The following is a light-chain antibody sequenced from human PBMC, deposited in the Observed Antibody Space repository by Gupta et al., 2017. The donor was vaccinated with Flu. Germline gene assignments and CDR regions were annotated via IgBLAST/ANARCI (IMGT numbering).Light chain of an antibody. CDR1: QSITFY. CDR3: QQSYNTPRT. CDR2: GAS. Sequence: DIQMTQSPYSLSASVGDTVTITCRASQSITFYLNWYQQKAGKAPKLLIYGASTLQSGVPSRFSGSGSGTDFTLTISRLQPEDFATYYCQQSYNTPRTFGQGTKVEIK. J-gene: IGKJ1*01. V-gene: IGKV1-39*01.